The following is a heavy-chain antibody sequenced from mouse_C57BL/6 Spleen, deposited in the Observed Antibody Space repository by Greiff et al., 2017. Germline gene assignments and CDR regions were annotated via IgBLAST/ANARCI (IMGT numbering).Heavy chain of an antibody. CDR2: INPSSGYT. V-gene: IGHV1-4*01. CDR3: ARITTVVATDYFDY. J-gene: IGHJ2*01. D-gene: IGHD1-1*01. CDR1: GYTFTSYT. Sequence: QVQLQQSGAELARPGASVKMSCKASGYTFTSYTMHWVKQRPGQGLEWIGYINPSSGYTTYNQKFKDKATLTADKSSSTAYMQLSSLTSEDSAVYNCARITTVVATDYFDYWGQGTTLTVSS.